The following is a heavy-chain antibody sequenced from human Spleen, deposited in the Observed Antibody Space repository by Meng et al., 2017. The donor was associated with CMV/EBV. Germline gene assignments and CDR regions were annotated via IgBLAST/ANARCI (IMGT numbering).Heavy chain of an antibody. Sequence: VSGGSVTSKSQYWSWIRQPPGKGLEWIGYIYDSGRTNYNPSLKSRVTISLDTSKNQFSLKLRSVTAADTAVYYCARWQQLARGWFDPWGQGTLVTVSS. CDR1: GGSVTSKSQY. CDR3: ARWQQLARGWFDP. V-gene: IGHV4-61*01. CDR2: IYDSGRT. J-gene: IGHJ5*02. D-gene: IGHD6-13*01.